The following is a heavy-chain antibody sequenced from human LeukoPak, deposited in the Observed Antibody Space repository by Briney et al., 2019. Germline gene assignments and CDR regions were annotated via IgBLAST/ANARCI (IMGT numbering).Heavy chain of an antibody. J-gene: IGHJ4*02. CDR2: ISYDGSNK. V-gene: IGHV3-30-3*01. Sequence: PGGSLRLSCAASGFTFSSYAMHWVRQAPGKGLEWVAVISYDGSNKYYADSVKGRFTISRDNSKNTLYLQMDSLRAEDTAVYYCAKEVGSSGYSYWGQGTLVTVSS. CDR1: GFTFSSYA. CDR3: AKEVGSSGYSY. D-gene: IGHD3-22*01.